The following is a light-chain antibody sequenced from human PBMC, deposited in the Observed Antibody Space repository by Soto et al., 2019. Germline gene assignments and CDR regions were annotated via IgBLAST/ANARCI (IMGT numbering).Light chain of an antibody. CDR1: SSDVGSYNP. Sequence: QSALTQPACVSGSPGQSITISCTGTSSDVGSYNPVSWYQQHPGKAPKLMIYEGSKRPSGVSNRFSGSKSGNTASLTISGLQAEDESDYFCCSYAGSNNWVFGGGTKLTVL. V-gene: IGLV2-23*01. J-gene: IGLJ3*02. CDR3: CSYAGSNNWV. CDR2: EGS.